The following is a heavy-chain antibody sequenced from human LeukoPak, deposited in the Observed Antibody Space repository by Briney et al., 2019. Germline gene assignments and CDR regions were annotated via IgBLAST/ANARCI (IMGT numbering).Heavy chain of an antibody. J-gene: IGHJ5*02. Sequence: SQTLSLTCSISGDSVSSNSAAWNWIRQSPSRGLEWLGRTYYRSKWYSEYAVSVRSRITVKSDTSKNQFSLQLSSVTPEDTAVYYCASTHGPIDHWGQGILVTVSS. CDR2: TYYRSKWYS. V-gene: IGHV6-1*01. D-gene: IGHD2-8*01. CDR1: GDSVSSNSAA. CDR3: ASTHGPIDH.